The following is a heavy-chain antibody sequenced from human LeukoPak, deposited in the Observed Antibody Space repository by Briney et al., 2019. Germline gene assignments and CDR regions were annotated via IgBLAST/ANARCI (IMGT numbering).Heavy chain of an antibody. Sequence: GASVKVSCKASGYTFTGYYMHWVRQAPGQGLEWMGWINPNSGGTNYAQKFQGRVTMTRDTSISTAYMELSRLRSDDTAVYYCAREVYDYVWGSYRRYNWFDPWGQGTLVTVPS. CDR2: INPNSGGT. J-gene: IGHJ5*02. CDR1: GYTFTGYY. V-gene: IGHV1-2*02. D-gene: IGHD3-16*02. CDR3: AREVYDYVWGSYRRYNWFDP.